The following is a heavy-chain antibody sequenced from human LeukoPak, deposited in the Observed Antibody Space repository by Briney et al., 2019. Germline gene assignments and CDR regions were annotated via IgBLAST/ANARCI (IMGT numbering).Heavy chain of an antibody. J-gene: IGHJ4*02. CDR2: NYHSGST. V-gene: IGHV4-38-2*02. Sequence: SETLSLTCTVSHYSISSNYYWGWIPQPPGKGLEWIGSNYHSGSTYYNPSLKSRVTISVDTSKNQFSLKLTPVTAADTAVYYCARSSGYMSYWGQGTLVTVSS. CDR3: ARSSGYMSY. CDR1: HYSISSNYY. D-gene: IGHD3-22*01.